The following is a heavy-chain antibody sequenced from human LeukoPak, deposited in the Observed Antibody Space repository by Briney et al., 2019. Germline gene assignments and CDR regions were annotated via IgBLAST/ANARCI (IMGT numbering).Heavy chain of an antibody. Sequence: SETLSLTCTVSGGSISSSSYYWGWIRQPPGKGLEWIGSIYYSGSTYYNPSLKSRVTISVDTSKNQFSLKLSSVTAADTAVYYCARSGDTSCFDPWGQGTLVTVSS. CDR3: ARSGDTSCFDP. J-gene: IGHJ5*02. CDR1: GGSISSSSYY. D-gene: IGHD2-2*01. CDR2: IYYSGST. V-gene: IGHV4-39*07.